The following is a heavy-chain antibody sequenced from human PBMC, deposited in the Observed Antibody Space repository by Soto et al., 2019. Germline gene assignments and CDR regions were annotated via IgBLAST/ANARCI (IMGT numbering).Heavy chain of an antibody. V-gene: IGHV4-34*01. Sequence: PSETLSLTCAVYGGSFSGYYWSWIRQPPGKGLEWIGEINHSGSTHYNPSLKSRVTISVDTSKNQFSLKLSSVTAADTAVYYCARFPYYYGSGSYYSYYYYGMDVWGQGTTVTVSS. D-gene: IGHD3-10*01. J-gene: IGHJ6*02. CDR1: GGSFSGYY. CDR3: ARFPYYYGSGSYYSYYYYGMDV. CDR2: INHSGST.